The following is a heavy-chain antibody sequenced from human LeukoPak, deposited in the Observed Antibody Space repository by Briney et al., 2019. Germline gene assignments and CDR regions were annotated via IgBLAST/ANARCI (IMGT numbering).Heavy chain of an antibody. V-gene: IGHV4-39*07. D-gene: IGHD3-10*01. J-gene: IGHJ6*03. CDR1: GGSISSSSYY. CDR2: IYYSGST. Sequence: SETLSLTCTVSGGSISSSSYYWGWIRQPPGKGLEWIGSIYYSGSTYYNPSLKSRVTISVDTSKNQFSLKLSSVTAADTAVYYCARGFITMVRGVIITSNYYYMDVWGKGTTVTISS. CDR3: ARGFITMVRGVIITSNYYYMDV.